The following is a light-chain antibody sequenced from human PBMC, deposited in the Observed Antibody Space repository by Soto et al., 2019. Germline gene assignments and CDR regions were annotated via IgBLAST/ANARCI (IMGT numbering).Light chain of an antibody. CDR2: DVS. Sequence: QPVLTQPASVSGSPGQSITISCTGTSSDVGGYNYVSWYQQHPGKAPKLMIYDVSNRPSGVSNRFSGSNSGNTASLTISGLQAEDEADYYCSSYTSSSTLEVVFGGGTKLTVL. J-gene: IGLJ2*01. V-gene: IGLV2-14*01. CDR1: SSDVGGYNY. CDR3: SSYTSSSTLEVV.